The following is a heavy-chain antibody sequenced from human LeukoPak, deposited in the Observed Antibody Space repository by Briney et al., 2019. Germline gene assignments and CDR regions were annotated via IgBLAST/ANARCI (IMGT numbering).Heavy chain of an antibody. CDR2: IHYSGSS. J-gene: IGHJ4*02. V-gene: IGHV4-59*01. Sequence: SESLSLTCTVSGGPISSYYWSWIRQPPGKGLEWIGYIHYSGSSKYNPSLKRRVTMSTDMSRSQFSLKLSSVTAADTAVYFCARDTRAYDRSAYYYFDYWGQGTLVTVSS. CDR3: ARDTRAYDRSAYYYFDY. CDR1: GGPISSYY. D-gene: IGHD3-22*01.